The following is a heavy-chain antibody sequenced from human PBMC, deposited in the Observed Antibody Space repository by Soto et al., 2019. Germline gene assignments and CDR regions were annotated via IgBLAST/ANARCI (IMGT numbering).Heavy chain of an antibody. Sequence: QVQLVQSGAEVKEPGASVKVSCKAAGYTFTSYGFSWVRQAPGQGLEWMGWISTYNGDTHYAQNLQGRVTMTTDTSTSTAYMELRILRSDDTAVYYCARSNGIAAAGPPFDYWGQGTLVTVSS. J-gene: IGHJ4*02. D-gene: IGHD6-13*01. CDR1: GYTFTSYG. V-gene: IGHV1-18*01. CDR3: ARSNGIAAAGPPFDY. CDR2: ISTYNGDT.